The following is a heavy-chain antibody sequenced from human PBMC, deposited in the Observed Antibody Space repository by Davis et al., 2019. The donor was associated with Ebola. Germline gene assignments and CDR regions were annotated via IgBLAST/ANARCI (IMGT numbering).Heavy chain of an antibody. J-gene: IGHJ6*02. D-gene: IGHD3-3*01. CDR2: ISGSGGST. V-gene: IGHV3-23*01. CDR3: AKISSITIFGVVTLGMDV. CDR1: GFTFSSYA. Sequence: GESLKISCAASGFTFSSYAMSWVRQAPGKGLEWVSAISGSGGSTYYADSVKGRFTISRDNSKNTLYLQMNSLRAEETAVYYCAKISSITIFGVVTLGMDVWGQGTTVTVSS.